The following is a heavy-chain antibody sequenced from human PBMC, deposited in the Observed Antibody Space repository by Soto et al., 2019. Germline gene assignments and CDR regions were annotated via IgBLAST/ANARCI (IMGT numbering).Heavy chain of an antibody. D-gene: IGHD6-13*01. Sequence: QVQLQESGPGLVKSSETLSLTCTVSGGSMRNYFWTWIRQPPGKGLEWIGYIHYSGPTSFFPSYNPSLRSRVTISEDTSKNQFSLKLLSVTTADTAVYFCAAGEASSRNLAPYYLDFWGQGTLVTVSS. CDR2: IHYSGPT. CDR3: AAGEASSRNLAPYYLDF. CDR1: GGSMRNYF. J-gene: IGHJ4*02. V-gene: IGHV4-59*01.